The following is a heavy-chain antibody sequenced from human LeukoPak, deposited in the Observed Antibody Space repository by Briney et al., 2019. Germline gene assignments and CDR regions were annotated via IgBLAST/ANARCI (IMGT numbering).Heavy chain of an antibody. CDR1: GGSISSSIYY. CDR2: IYYSGST. Sequence: SETLSLTCTVSGGSISSSIYYWGWIRQPPGKGLEWIGSIYYSGSTYYNPSLESRVTISVDTSKNQFSLKLSSVTAADTAVYYCSRHPSSSSWYWFDPWGQGTLVTVSS. CDR3: SRHPSSSSWYWFDP. V-gene: IGHV4-39*01. J-gene: IGHJ5*02. D-gene: IGHD6-13*01.